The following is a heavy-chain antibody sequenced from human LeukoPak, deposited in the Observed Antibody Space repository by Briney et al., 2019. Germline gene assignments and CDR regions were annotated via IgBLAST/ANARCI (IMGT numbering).Heavy chain of an antibody. J-gene: IGHJ4*02. Sequence: SLCPSSAVSRLTFADYAMSCVRGAPGKGVGWVSAISGSVDITRYADAVRCRFTISRDNSKSTLFLQMNSLTAEDTAVYYCAKDRRGVMYDSASERGSPDPFDSWGQGTLVTVSS. CDR3: AKDRRGVMYDSASERGSPDPFDS. D-gene: IGHD3-10*01. V-gene: IGHV3-23*01. CDR2: ISGSVDIT. CDR1: RLTFADYA.